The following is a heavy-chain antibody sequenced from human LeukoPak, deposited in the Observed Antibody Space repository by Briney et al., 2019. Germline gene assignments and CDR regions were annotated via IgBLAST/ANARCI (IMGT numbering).Heavy chain of an antibody. V-gene: IGHV5-10-1*01. CDR1: GYSFTSYW. Sequence: GESLKISCKGSGYSFTSYWIGWVRQMPGKGLEWMGRIKPSDSEIIYGPSFQGHVTISADKSISTVYLQWNSLKASDTAVYYCARPGYWGDVWGQGTTVTVSS. CDR3: ARPGYWGDV. D-gene: IGHD7-27*01. J-gene: IGHJ6*02. CDR2: IKPSDSEI.